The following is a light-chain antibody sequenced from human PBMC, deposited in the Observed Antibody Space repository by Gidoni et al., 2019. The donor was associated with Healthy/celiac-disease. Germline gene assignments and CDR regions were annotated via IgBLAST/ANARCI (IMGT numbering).Light chain of an antibody. Sequence: DIVMTQSPLSLPVTPGEPASISCRSSQSLLHSNGYNYLDWYLQKPGQSPQLLIYLGSNRASGVPARFSGSGSGTEFTLKISRVEAEDVGVYYCMQALQTRTFXQXTKVXIK. V-gene: IGKV2-28*01. CDR3: MQALQTRT. CDR2: LGS. J-gene: IGKJ1*01. CDR1: QSLLHSNGYNY.